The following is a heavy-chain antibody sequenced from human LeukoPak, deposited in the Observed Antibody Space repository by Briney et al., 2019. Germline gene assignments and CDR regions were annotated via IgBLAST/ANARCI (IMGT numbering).Heavy chain of an antibody. CDR1: GYTFTSYG. Sequence: ASVKVSFKASGYTFTSYGISWVRQAPGQGLEWMGWISAYNGNTNYAQKLQGRVTMTTDTSTSTAYMELRSLRSDDTAVYYCATSAVAGTLGWFDPWGQGTLVTVSS. CDR3: ATSAVAGTLGWFDP. CDR2: ISAYNGNT. V-gene: IGHV1-18*01. D-gene: IGHD6-19*01. J-gene: IGHJ5*02.